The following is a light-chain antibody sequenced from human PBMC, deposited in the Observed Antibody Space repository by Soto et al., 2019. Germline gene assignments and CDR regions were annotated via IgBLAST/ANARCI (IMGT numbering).Light chain of an antibody. CDR2: DVG. J-gene: IGLJ2*01. CDR3: SSYTSGSTLVV. CDR1: SSDVGGYNY. Sequence: QSALTQPASVSGSPGQSITISCTGTSSDVGGYNYVSWYQQHPGKAPKLMIYDVGNRPSGVSNRFSASKSGNTASLTISGLQAEDEADYYCSSYTSGSTLVVFGGGTKLTVL. V-gene: IGLV2-14*03.